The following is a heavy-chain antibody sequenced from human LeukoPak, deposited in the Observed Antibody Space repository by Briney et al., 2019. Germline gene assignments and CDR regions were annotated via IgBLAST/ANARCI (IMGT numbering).Heavy chain of an antibody. Sequence: SETLSLTCAVSGGSISSSSSICWTWVRQPPGKGLEWIGNIYYSGSAYYNPSLKSRVTISIDMSKNQFSLKLSSVTAADTAVYFCARVFRAGGGPRFGYFQHWGQGTLVTVSS. J-gene: IGHJ1*01. D-gene: IGHD2-15*01. CDR2: IYYSGSA. CDR1: GGSISSSSSIC. CDR3: ARVFRAGGGPRFGYFQH. V-gene: IGHV4-30-4*01.